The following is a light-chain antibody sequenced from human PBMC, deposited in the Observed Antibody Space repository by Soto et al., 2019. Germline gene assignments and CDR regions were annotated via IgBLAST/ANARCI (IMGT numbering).Light chain of an antibody. CDR2: AAS. CDR3: QQSYSTTRT. Sequence: DIQMAQSPSTLSASVGDRVTITCRASQSISSWLAWYQQKPGKAPKLLIYAASSLQSGVPSRFSGSGSETDFTLTISSLQPEDFATYSCQQSYSTTRTFGQGTKVDIK. J-gene: IGKJ1*01. V-gene: IGKV1-39*01. CDR1: QSISSW.